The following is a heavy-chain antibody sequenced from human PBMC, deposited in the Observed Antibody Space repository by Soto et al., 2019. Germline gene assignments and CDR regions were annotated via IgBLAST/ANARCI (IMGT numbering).Heavy chain of an antibody. V-gene: IGHV4-4*02. CDR1: GGSISSSNW. J-gene: IGHJ5*02. Sequence: QVQLQESGPGLVKPSGTLSLTCAVSGGSISSSNWWSWVRQPPGKGLEWIGEIYHSGSTNYNPSLKSRVTIPVDKSKNQFSLKLSAVTAADTAVYYCARDYMVRGVMRWFDPWGQGTLVTVSS. CDR2: IYHSGST. D-gene: IGHD3-10*01. CDR3: ARDYMVRGVMRWFDP.